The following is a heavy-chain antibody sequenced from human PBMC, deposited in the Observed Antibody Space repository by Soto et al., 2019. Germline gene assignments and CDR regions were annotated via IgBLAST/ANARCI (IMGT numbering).Heavy chain of an antibody. D-gene: IGHD2-2*01. Sequence: QVQLVQSGAEVKKPGASVKVSCKASGYTFTSYGITWVRQAPGQGLEWMGWISAYNGNTNYAQKLQDRVNMTTDTSTSTAYMELRSLRSDDTAVYSCARSYCSSTSCYPPGDYYYYMDVWGKGSTVTVSS. J-gene: IGHJ6*03. V-gene: IGHV1-18*01. CDR2: ISAYNGNT. CDR3: ARSYCSSTSCYPPGDYYYYMDV. CDR1: GYTFTSYG.